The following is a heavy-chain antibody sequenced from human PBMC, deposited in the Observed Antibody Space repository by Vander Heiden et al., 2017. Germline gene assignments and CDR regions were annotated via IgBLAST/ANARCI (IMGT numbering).Heavy chain of an antibody. CDR2: IRSKANSYAT. CDR1: GFTFRGSA. J-gene: IGHJ4*02. V-gene: IGHV3-73*02. D-gene: IGHD1-26*01. Sequence: EVQPGESGGGLVQPGGSLKLPCAASGFTFRGSAMHWVRQASGKGLEWVGRIRSKANSYATAYAASVKGRFTISRDDSKNTAYLQMNSLKTEDTAVYYCTRLGWELFPEWGQGTLVTVSS. CDR3: TRLGWELFPE.